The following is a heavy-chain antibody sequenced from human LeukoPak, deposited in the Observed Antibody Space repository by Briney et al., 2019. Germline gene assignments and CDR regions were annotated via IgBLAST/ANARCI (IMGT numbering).Heavy chain of an antibody. J-gene: IGHJ4*02. V-gene: IGHV1-46*01. Sequence: ASVKVSCKASGGTFTSYYMHWVRQAPGQGLEWMGIINPSGGSTSYAQKFQGRVTMTRDTSTSTVYMELSSLRSEDTAVYYCAAGGGSYYDFDYWGQGTLVTVSS. CDR2: INPSGGST. CDR3: AAGGGSYYDFDY. CDR1: GGTFTSYY. D-gene: IGHD1-26*01.